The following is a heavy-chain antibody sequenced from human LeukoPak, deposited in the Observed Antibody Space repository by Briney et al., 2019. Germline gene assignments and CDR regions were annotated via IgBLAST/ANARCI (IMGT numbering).Heavy chain of an antibody. J-gene: IGHJ4*02. D-gene: IGHD3-22*01. CDR1: GYTFTSYG. V-gene: IGHV1-18*01. CDR2: ISAYNGNT. Sequence: ASLTVSGKASGYTFTSYGISWVRQARGQGLEWMGWISAYNGNTNYAQKLQGRVTMTTDTSTSTAYMELRSLRSDDTAVYYCARAYDSSGYVIDYWGQGTLVTVSS. CDR3: ARAYDSSGYVIDY.